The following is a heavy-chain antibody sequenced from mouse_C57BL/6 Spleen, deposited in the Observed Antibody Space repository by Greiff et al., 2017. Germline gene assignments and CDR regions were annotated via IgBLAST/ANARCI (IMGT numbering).Heavy chain of an antibody. CDR1: GYTFTDYN. Sequence: EVQRVESGPELVKPGASVKMSCKASGYTFTDYNMHWVKQSHGKSLEWIGYINPNNGGTSYNQKFKGKATLTVNKSSSTAYMELRSLTSEDSAVYYCARLIYYDYDKALDYWGQGTTLTVSS. D-gene: IGHD2-4*01. CDR2: INPNNGGT. CDR3: ARLIYYDYDKALDY. V-gene: IGHV1-22*01. J-gene: IGHJ2*01.